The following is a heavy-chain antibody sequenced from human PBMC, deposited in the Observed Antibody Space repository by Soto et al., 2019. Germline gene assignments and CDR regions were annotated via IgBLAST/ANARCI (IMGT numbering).Heavy chain of an antibody. CDR2: IFPRDFDV. V-gene: IGHV5-51*01. CDR1: GYTFTNYW. D-gene: IGHD4-4*01. CDR3: ARLVSLLQPIDS. J-gene: IGHJ5*01. Sequence: PGESLKISCQTSGYTFTNYWIGWVRQMPGGGLEWLGLIFPRDFDVRYSPSFEGQVTISADRSTATASLQWRSLEASDSALYFCARLVSLLQPIDSWGQGTPVTVSS.